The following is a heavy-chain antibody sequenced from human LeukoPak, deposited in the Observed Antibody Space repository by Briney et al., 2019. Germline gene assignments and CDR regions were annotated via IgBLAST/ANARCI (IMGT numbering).Heavy chain of an antibody. CDR1: GGSISSGDYY. CDR3: ASAGDGQNWFDP. J-gene: IGHJ5*02. D-gene: IGHD3-10*01. Sequence: PSQTLSLTCTVSGGSISSGDYYWSWIRQPPGKGLEWIGYIYYSGSTYYNPSLKSRVTISVDTSKNQFSLKLSSVTAADTAVYYCASAGDGQNWFDPWGQGTLVTVSS. V-gene: IGHV4-30-4*01. CDR2: IYYSGST.